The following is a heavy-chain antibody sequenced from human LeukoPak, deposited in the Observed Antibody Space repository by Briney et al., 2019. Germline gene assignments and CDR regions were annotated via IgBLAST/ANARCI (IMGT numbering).Heavy chain of an antibody. CDR2: ISGSGDNT. Sequence: PGGSLTLSCAASGFTFSSYAMSWVRQAPGKGLEWVLGISGSGDNTYYADSVKGRFTISRDNSKNTLYVQVNSLGTEDTAAYYWAKGSYYDSSGSFYFDYWGQGTLVTVSS. D-gene: IGHD3-22*01. CDR1: GFTFSSYA. CDR3: AKGSYYDSSGSFYFDY. J-gene: IGHJ4*02. V-gene: IGHV3-23*01.